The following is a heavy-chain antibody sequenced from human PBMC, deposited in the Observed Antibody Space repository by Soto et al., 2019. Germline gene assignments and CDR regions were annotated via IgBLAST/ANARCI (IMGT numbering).Heavy chain of an antibody. V-gene: IGHV5-51*01. CDR1: GYSFTSYW. Sequence: PGESLKISCKGSGYSFTSYWIGWVRQMPGKGLEWMGTIYPGDSDTRYSPSFQGQVTISADKSISTAYLQWSSLKASDTAMYYCAREPEHYNYGMDVWGQGTTVTVSS. CDR2: IYPGDSDT. CDR3: AREPEHYNYGMDV. J-gene: IGHJ6*02.